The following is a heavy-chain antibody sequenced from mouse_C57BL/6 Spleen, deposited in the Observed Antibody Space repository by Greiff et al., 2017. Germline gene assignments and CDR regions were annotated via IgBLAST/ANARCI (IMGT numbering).Heavy chain of an antibody. Sequence: QVQLQQPGAELVRPGSSVKLSCKASGYTFTSYWMDWVKQRPGQGLEWIGNIYPSDSETHYNQKVKDKATLTVDKSSSTASMQLRSLTSEDSAVYYCARLGGNYDAMDYWGQGTSVTVSS. D-gene: IGHD1-1*02. CDR3: ARLGGNYDAMDY. V-gene: IGHV1-61*01. J-gene: IGHJ4*01. CDR2: IYPSDSET. CDR1: GYTFTSYW.